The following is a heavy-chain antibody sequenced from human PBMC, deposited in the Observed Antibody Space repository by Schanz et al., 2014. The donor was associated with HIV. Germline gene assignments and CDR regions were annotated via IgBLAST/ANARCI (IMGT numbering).Heavy chain of an antibody. CDR1: GFTFSSYA. Sequence: EVQLLESGGVLVQPGGSLRLSCAASGFTFSSYAMSWVRLAPGKGLEWVSTVGYGGDNTYYADSVEGRFTISRDNSKNTVYLQMNSLRAEDTALYYCAKRGPYTGRYEYFQQWGQGTLVTVSS. CDR3: AKRGPYTGRYEYFQQ. J-gene: IGHJ1*01. D-gene: IGHD1-26*01. CDR2: VGYGGDNT. V-gene: IGHV3-23*01.